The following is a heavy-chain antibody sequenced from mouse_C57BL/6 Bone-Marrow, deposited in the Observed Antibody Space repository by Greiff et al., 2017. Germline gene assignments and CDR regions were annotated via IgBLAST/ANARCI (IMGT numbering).Heavy chain of an antibody. CDR1: GYTFTDYY. CDR3: ALLHRTREYYFDY. J-gene: IGHJ2*01. V-gene: IGHV14-2*01. Sequence: VQLQQSGAELVKPGASVKLSCTASGYTFTDYYMHWVKQRPDQGLEWIGRIDPADGGTKYAPKFKGKATITADTSSSTAYMQLSSLTSEDTAVYYCALLHRTREYYFDYWGQGTTLTVSS. CDR2: IDPADGGT. D-gene: IGHD1-1*01.